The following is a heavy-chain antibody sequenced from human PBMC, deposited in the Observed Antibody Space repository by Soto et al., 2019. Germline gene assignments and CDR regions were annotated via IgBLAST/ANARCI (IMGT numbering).Heavy chain of an antibody. CDR1: GFTVSSNY. V-gene: IGHV3-66*01. J-gene: IGHJ4*02. CDR3: ARDSRSYGSGSDTPLNFDY. Sequence: GGSLRLSCAASGFTVSSNYMSWVRQAPGKGLEWVSVIYSGGSTYYAGSVKGRFTISRDNSKNTLYLQMNSLRAEDTAVYYCARDSRSYGSGSDTPLNFDYWGQGTLVTVSS. CDR2: IYSGGST. D-gene: IGHD3-10*01.